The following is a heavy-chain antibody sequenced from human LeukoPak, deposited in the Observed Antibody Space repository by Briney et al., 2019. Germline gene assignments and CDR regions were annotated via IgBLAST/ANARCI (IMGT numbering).Heavy chain of an antibody. CDR1: GYSISSGYY. Sequence: PSETLSLTCAVSGYSISSGYYWGWIRQPPGKGLEWIGSIYHSGSTYYNPSLKSRVTISVDTSKNQFSLKLSSVTAADTAVYYCARRSIAVAGSFDDWGQGTLVTVSS. J-gene: IGHJ4*02. CDR3: ARRSIAVAGSFDD. D-gene: IGHD6-19*01. CDR2: IYHSGST. V-gene: IGHV4-38-2*01.